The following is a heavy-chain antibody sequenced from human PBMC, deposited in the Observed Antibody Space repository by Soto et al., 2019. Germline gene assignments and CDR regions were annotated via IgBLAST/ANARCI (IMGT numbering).Heavy chain of an antibody. V-gene: IGHV4-31*03. Sequence: QVQLQESGPGLVKPSQTLSLTCTFSGGSISSGGYYWSCIRQHPGKGLEWIGYIYYSGSTYYNPSLKSRVTISVDTTKNQFSLKLSSVTAADTAVYYCARGGIRTPFDYWGQGTLVTVSS. CDR1: GGSISSGGYY. J-gene: IGHJ4*02. D-gene: IGHD6-13*01. CDR3: ARGGIRTPFDY. CDR2: IYYSGST.